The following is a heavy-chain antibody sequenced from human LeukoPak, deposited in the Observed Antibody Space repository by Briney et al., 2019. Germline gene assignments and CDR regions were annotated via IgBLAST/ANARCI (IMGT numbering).Heavy chain of an antibody. CDR2: ISGSGGST. CDR3: AKDPSTGTTNWFDP. CDR1: GFTFSSYA. D-gene: IGHD1-1*01. Sequence: GGSLRLSCAASGFTFSSYAMSWVRQAPGKGLEWISAISGSGGSTYYVDSVKGRYTISRDNSKNTLYLQMNSLRVEDTAVYYCAKDPSTGTTNWFDPWGQGTLVTVSS. J-gene: IGHJ5*02. V-gene: IGHV3-23*01.